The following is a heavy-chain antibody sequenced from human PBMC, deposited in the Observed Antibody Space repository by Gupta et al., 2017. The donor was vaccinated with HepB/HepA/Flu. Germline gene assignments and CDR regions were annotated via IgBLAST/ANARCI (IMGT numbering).Heavy chain of an antibody. CDR2: ISSSSSYI. Sequence: EVQLVESGGGLVKPGGSVRLSRAASGFTFSSFSMTWVRQAPGKGLEWVSSISSSSSYIYYADSVKGRFTISRDNAKNSLYLQMNSLRAEDTAVYYCARDQSGNSGFDYWGQGTLVTVSS. J-gene: IGHJ4*02. CDR3: ARDQSGNSGFDY. D-gene: IGHD4-23*01. CDR1: GFTFSSFS. V-gene: IGHV3-21*01.